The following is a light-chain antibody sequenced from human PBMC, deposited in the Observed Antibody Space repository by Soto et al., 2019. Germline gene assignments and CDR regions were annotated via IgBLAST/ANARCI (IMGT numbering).Light chain of an antibody. J-gene: IGLJ1*01. CDR1: SSDGGGYNY. CDR2: DVT. Sequence: QSALTQPASVSGSPGQSITISCTGTSSDGGGYNYVSWYRQHPGKAPKLMIYDVTYPPSWASNRFSGSKSGNTASLTISGLQTEDEADYYCSSYTTNSTYVFGTGTKLTVL. CDR3: SSYTTNSTYV. V-gene: IGLV2-14*01.